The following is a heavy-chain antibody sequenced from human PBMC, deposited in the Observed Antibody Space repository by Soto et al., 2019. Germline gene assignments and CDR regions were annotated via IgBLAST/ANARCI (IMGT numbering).Heavy chain of an antibody. CDR2: MSNSGRNV. D-gene: IGHD3-10*01. V-gene: IGHV3-11*01. Sequence: PGGSLRLSCAASGFTFSDYYMNWIRQAPGKGLEWVSFMSNSGRNVHYGDSVKGRFTISRDNAKNSLYLQMNSLRAEDTAVYYCARGDYYGSGTAGYYGMDVWGQGTTVTVSS. J-gene: IGHJ6*02. CDR1: GFTFSDYY. CDR3: ARGDYYGSGTAGYYGMDV.